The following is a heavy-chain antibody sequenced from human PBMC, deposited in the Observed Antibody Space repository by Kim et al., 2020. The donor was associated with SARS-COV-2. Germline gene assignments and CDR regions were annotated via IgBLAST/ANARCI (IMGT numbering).Heavy chain of an antibody. Sequence: SETLSLTCTVSGGSISSSSYYWGWIRQPPGKGLEWIGSIYYSGSTYYNLSLKSRVSISVDTSKNQFSLKLSSVTAADTAVYYCARQRWGAPLTGYYNYF. CDR2: IYYSGST. CDR3: ARQRWGAPLTGYYNYF. V-gene: IGHV4-39*01. J-gene: IGHJ4*01. D-gene: IGHD3-9*01. CDR1: GGSISSSSYY.